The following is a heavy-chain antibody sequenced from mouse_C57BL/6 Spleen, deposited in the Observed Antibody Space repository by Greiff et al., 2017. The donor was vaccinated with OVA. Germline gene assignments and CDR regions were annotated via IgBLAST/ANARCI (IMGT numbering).Heavy chain of an antibody. CDR2: IDPSDSYT. CDR3: ASGDYGSSPFPFAY. V-gene: IGHV1-59*01. D-gene: IGHD1-1*01. CDR1: GYTFTSYW. J-gene: IGHJ3*01. Sequence: VQLQQPGAELVRPGTSVKLSCKASGYTFTSYWMTWVKQRPGQGLEWIGVIDPSDSYTNYNQKFKGKATLTVDTSSSTAYMQLSSLTSEDSAVYYCASGDYGSSPFPFAYWGQGTLVTVSA.